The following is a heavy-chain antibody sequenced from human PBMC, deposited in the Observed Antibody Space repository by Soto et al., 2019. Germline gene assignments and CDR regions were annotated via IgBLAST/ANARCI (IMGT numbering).Heavy chain of an antibody. Sequence: GSLSLSCAASGFTFSNFAMNWVRQAPGKGLEWVSAISNSFSDGNTHYADSVKGRFTISRDNSKNTLYLQMNSLRAEDTAVYYCASEYSSSSYYYYGMDVWGQGTTVTVSS. V-gene: IGHV3-23*01. CDR3: ASEYSSSSYYYYGMDV. D-gene: IGHD6-6*01. CDR1: GFTFSNFA. CDR2: ISNSFSDGNT. J-gene: IGHJ6*02.